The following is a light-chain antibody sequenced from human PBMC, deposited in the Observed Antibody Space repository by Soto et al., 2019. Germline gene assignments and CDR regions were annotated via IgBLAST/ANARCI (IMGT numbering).Light chain of an antibody. V-gene: IGKV1-39*01. CDR2: DAA. CDR1: QNINTY. CDR3: QQTSSAPFT. Sequence: DIQMTQSPYSLSAAVGDRVTIACRASQNINTYLNWYQQKPGKAPKLLIFDAASLQSGVPSRFSGGGSRTDFNLTITSLQPEDFATYYCQQTSSAPFTFGPGTKVHIK. J-gene: IGKJ3*01.